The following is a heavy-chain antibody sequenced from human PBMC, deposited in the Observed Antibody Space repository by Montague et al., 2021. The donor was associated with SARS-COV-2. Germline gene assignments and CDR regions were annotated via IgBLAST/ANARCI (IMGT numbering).Heavy chain of an antibody. CDR2: IHNGDGNT. J-gene: IGHJ5*02. CDR3: AKAYSSSWWNWFDP. V-gene: IGHV3-23*03. D-gene: IGHD6-13*01. CDR1: GFTFSSYA. Sequence: SLRLSCAASGFTFSSYAMSWVRQAPGKGLEWVSVIHNGDGNTYYGGSAKGRFTISRDNSKNTLYLQMNSLRAEDTAVYYCAKAYSSSWWNWFDPWGQGTLVTVSS.